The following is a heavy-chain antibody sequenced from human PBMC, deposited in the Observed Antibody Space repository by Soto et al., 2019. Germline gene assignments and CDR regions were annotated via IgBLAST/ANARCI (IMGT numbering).Heavy chain of an antibody. D-gene: IGHD3-9*01. V-gene: IGHV4-34*01. CDR2: INHSGST. Sequence: SETLSLTCTVSGVSINDYYWSWILQSPGKGLGWIGEINHSGSTNYNPSLKSRVTISVDTSKNQFSLKLSSVTAADTAVYYCARAHSSLRYFDWFDYWGQGTLVTVSS. J-gene: IGHJ5*01. CDR3: ARAHSSLRYFDWFDY. CDR1: GVSINDYY.